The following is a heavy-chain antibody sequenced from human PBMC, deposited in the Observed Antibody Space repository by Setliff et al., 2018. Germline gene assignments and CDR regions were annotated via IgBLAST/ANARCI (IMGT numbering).Heavy chain of an antibody. J-gene: IGHJ5*02. CDR1: GFIFTREW. Sequence: PGGSLRLSCASSGFIFTREWMSWVRQAPGTGLELVANINPDGSEKNYVESVKGRFTISRDNARNSLYLQMNSLRVEDTAVYYCARDGYPGTSWGQGTLVTVSS. CDR2: INPDGSEK. CDR3: ARDGYPGTS. D-gene: IGHD2-2*03. V-gene: IGHV3-7*03.